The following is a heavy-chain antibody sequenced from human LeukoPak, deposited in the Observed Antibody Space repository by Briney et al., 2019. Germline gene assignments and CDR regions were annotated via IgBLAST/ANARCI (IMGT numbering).Heavy chain of an antibody. CDR1: GGSISSYY. CDR2: IYYSGST. Sequence: SETLSLTCTVSGGSISSYYWSWIRQPPGKGLEWIGYIYYSGSTNYNPSLKSRVTISVDTSKNQFSLKLSSVTAADTAVYYCARATDYVWGRSSLYFDYWGQGTLVTVSS. D-gene: IGHD3-16*01. J-gene: IGHJ4*02. V-gene: IGHV4-59*01. CDR3: ARATDYVWGRSSLYFDY.